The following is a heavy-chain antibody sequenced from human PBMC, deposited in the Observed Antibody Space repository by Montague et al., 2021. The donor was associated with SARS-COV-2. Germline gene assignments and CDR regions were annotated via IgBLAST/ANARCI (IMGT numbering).Heavy chain of an antibody. Sequence: SETLSLTCAVYGVSFSGYYWSWIRQSPGKGLEWIGEINHSGSTHYNPSLKSRVILSVDTSKNQFSLNLSSVTAADAAFYYCARLSGYYGVWGQGTLVTVSS. CDR1: GVSFSGYY. CDR2: INHSGST. J-gene: IGHJ4*02. V-gene: IGHV4-34*01. D-gene: IGHD3-3*01. CDR3: ARLSGYYGV.